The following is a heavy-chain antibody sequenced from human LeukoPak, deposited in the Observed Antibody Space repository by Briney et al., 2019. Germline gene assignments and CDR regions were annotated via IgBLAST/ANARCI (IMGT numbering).Heavy chain of an antibody. CDR1: GYTFTGYY. D-gene: IGHD6-6*01. J-gene: IGHJ6*03. V-gene: IGHV1-2*02. CDR3: ASVGSSSFIRYYYYYMDV. Sequence: ASVKVPCKASGYTFTGYYMHWVRQAPGQGLEYMGWINPNSGGTNYAEKFQGRVTMTRDTSISTAYMELSRLRSDDTAVYYCASVGSSSFIRYYYYYMDVWGKGTTVTVSS. CDR2: INPNSGGT.